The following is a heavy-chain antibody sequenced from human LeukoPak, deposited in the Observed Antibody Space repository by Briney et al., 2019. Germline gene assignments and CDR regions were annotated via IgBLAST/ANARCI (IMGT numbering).Heavy chain of an antibody. J-gene: IGHJ4*02. D-gene: IGHD2-2*01. V-gene: IGHV3-23*01. Sequence: GGSLRLSCAASGFTFSSYAMSWVRQAPGKGLEWVSAISGSGGSTYYADSVKGRFTISRDNSKNTLYLQMNSLRAEDTAVYYCARDPGSVQLLHDDYWGQGTLVTVSS. CDR2: ISGSGGST. CDR1: GFTFSSYA. CDR3: ARDPGSVQLLHDDY.